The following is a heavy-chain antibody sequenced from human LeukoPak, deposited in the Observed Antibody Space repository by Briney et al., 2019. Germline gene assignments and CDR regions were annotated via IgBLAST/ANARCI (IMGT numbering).Heavy chain of an antibody. CDR3: ARHRSYMDV. J-gene: IGHJ6*03. V-gene: IGHV4-39*07. Sequence: SETLSLTCTVSGGSLSSSSYYWGWIRQPPGKGLEWIGSIYYSGSTYYNPSLKSRVTISVDTSKNQFSLKLSSVTAADTAVYYCARHRSYMDVWGKGTTVTVSS. CDR2: IYYSGST. D-gene: IGHD3-10*01. CDR1: GGSLSSSSYY.